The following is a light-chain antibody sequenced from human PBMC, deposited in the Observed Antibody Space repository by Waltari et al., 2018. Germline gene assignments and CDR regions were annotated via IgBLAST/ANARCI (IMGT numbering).Light chain of an antibody. CDR2: EAS. V-gene: IGKV3-20*01. CDR1: QSIRVY. Sequence: EIVLTQSPGTLSLSPGERATLSCRASQSIRVYLAWYQQKVGQPPRLLISEASSRATGIPDRFSGSGSGTDFSLTISRLEPEDFAVYYCQKYGTLPATFGQGTKVEIK. CDR3: QKYGTLPAT. J-gene: IGKJ1*01.